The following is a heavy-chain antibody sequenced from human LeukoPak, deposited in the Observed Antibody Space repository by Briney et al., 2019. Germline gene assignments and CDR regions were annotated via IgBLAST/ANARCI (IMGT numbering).Heavy chain of an antibody. CDR3: ARDRDDY. Sequence: PGGSLRLSCAASGDTFSSYTMNWVRQTPGKGLEWVSSISSSRRFIYYVDSVKGRFTISGDNAKNSLYLQMNSLRAEDTAVYYCARDRDDYWGQGALVTVSS. CDR2: ISSSRRFI. D-gene: IGHD3-10*01. V-gene: IGHV3-21*01. CDR1: GDTFSSYT. J-gene: IGHJ4*02.